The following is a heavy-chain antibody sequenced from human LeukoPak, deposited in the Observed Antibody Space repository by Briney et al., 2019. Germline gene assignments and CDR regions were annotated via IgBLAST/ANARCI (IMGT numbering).Heavy chain of an antibody. Sequence: QPGGSLRLSCAASGFTFSSYSMNWVRQAPGKGLEWVSYISSSSSTIYYADSVKGRFTISRDNAKNSLYLQMNSLRAEDTAVYYCARDPSTDYYDSSGYAFDIWGQGTMVTVSS. CDR3: ARDPSTDYYDSSGYAFDI. D-gene: IGHD3-22*01. J-gene: IGHJ3*02. V-gene: IGHV3-48*01. CDR1: GFTFSSYS. CDR2: ISSSSSTI.